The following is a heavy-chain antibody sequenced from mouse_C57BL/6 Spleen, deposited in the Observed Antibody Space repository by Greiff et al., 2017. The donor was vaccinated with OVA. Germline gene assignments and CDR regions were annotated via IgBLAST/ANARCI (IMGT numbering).Heavy chain of an antibody. Sequence: QVQLKESGPGLVQPSQSLSITCTVSGFSLTSYGVHWVRQSPGKGLEWLGVIWSGGSTDSNAAFISRLSISKDNSKSQVFFKMNSLQADDTAIYYCARNWNYYAMDYWGQGTSVTVSS. J-gene: IGHJ4*01. CDR3: ARNWNYYAMDY. V-gene: IGHV2-2*01. CDR1: GFSLTSYG. CDR2: IWSGGST.